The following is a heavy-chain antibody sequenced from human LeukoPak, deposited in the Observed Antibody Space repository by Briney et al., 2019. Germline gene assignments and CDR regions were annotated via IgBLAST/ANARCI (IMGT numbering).Heavy chain of an antibody. D-gene: IGHD3-22*01. Sequence: ASVKVSCKASGYTFTSYGISWVRRAPGQGLEWMGWIGAYNGNTNYAQNLQGRVTLTTDTSTSTAYMELRSLISDDTAVYYCARDDGSSYYYEYFDYWGQGTLVTVSS. CDR3: ARDDGSSYYYEYFDY. J-gene: IGHJ4*02. V-gene: IGHV1-18*01. CDR2: IGAYNGNT. CDR1: GYTFTSYG.